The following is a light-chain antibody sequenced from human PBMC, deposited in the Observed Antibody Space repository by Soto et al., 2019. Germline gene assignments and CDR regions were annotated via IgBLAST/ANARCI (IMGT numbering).Light chain of an antibody. J-gene: IGKJ5*01. V-gene: IGKV1-12*01. CDR1: RSIDSW. CDR2: DAS. CDR3: QQAYSFPIT. Sequence: DIQMTQSPSSVSASVGDTVTITCRASRSIDSWLAWYQQKPGKAPKLLIYDASHLRGGVPSTFSGSRYGTDFTLTITDLQPEDFATYYCQQAYSFPITFGQGTRLEIK.